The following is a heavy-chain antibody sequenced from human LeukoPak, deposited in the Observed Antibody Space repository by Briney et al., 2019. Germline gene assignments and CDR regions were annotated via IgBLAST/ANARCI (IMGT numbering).Heavy chain of an antibody. Sequence: SETLSLTXTVYGGPFRGYYWSWIRQAPGKGLEWLGEINHSGSTNYNPSLKSRVTISVDTSQNQFSLKLSPVTAPDTAVYYCARVTDSGSYYFDYWGQGTLVTVSS. J-gene: IGHJ4*02. CDR3: ARVTDSGSYYFDY. D-gene: IGHD1-26*01. CDR1: GGPFRGYY. CDR2: INHSGST. V-gene: IGHV4-34*01.